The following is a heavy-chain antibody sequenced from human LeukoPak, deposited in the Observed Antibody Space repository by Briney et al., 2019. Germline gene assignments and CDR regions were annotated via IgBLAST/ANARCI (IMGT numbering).Heavy chain of an antibody. CDR3: ARWPPACTGGSCYPRGLYI. Sequence: SETLSFTCTVSGDSISTNHWGRLRQPPGKGLEWIGYIYNSGRTDYNPSLKSRVTISVDTSKNHFSLKLSSVTAADTAVYYCARWPPACTGGSCYPRGLYIWGQGTMVTVSS. CDR2: IYNSGRT. CDR1: GDSISTNH. D-gene: IGHD2-15*01. J-gene: IGHJ3*02. V-gene: IGHV4-59*08.